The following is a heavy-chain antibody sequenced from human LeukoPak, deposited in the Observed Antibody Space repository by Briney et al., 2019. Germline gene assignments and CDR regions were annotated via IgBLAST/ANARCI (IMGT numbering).Heavy chain of an antibody. CDR1: GGSFSGYY. CDR2: INHSGST. CDR3: ANSQLLSGNWFDP. V-gene: IGHV4-34*01. Sequence: SETLSLTCAVYGGSFSGYYWSWIRQPPGKGLEWIGEINHSGSTNYNPSLKSRVTISVDTSKNQFSLKLSSVTAADTAVYYCANSQLLSGNWFDPWGQGTLVTVSS. J-gene: IGHJ5*02. D-gene: IGHD2-2*01.